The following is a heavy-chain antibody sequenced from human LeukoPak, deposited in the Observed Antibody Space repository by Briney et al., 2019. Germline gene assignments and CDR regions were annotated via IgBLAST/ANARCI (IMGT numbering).Heavy chain of an antibody. D-gene: IGHD2-2*01. CDR2: ISYDGSNK. Sequence: GRSLRLSCAASGFTFSSYGMHWVRQAPGKGLEWVAVISYDGSNKYYADSVKGRFTISRDNSKNTLYLQMNSLRAEGTAVYYCAKDPTSWQGQELWGQGTLVTVSS. CDR3: AKDPTSWQGQEL. J-gene: IGHJ4*02. V-gene: IGHV3-30*18. CDR1: GFTFSSYG.